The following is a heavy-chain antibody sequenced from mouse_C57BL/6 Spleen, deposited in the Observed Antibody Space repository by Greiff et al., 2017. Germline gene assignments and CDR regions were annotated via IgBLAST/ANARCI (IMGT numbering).Heavy chain of an antibody. J-gene: IGHJ1*03. CDR2: IRNKANGYTT. D-gene: IGHD2-1*01. CDR3: ARLYGNYVWYFDV. V-gene: IGHV7-3*01. Sequence: EVQLMESGGGLVQPGGSLSISCAASGFTFTDYYMSWVRQPPGKALEWMGFIRNKANGYTTEYSASVKGRFTISRDNSQSILYLQMNALRAEDSATYYCARLYGNYVWYFDVWGTGPTVTVSS. CDR1: GFTFTDYY.